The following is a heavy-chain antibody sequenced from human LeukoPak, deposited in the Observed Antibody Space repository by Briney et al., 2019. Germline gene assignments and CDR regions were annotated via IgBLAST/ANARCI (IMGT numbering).Heavy chain of an antibody. V-gene: IGHV1-3*01. D-gene: IGHD5-12*01. CDR2: INAGNGNT. CDR3: ARDHNIVAPFDY. Sequence: ASVKVSCKASGYTFTSYAMHWVRQAPGQRLEWMGWINAGNGNTKYPLKFQGRVTITRDTSASTAYMELSSLRSEDTAVYYCARDHNIVAPFDYWGQGTLVTVSS. CDR1: GYTFTSYA. J-gene: IGHJ4*02.